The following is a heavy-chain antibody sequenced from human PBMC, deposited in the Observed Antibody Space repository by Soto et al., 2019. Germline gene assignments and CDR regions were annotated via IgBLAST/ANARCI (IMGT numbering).Heavy chain of an antibody. Sequence: GGSLRLSCAASGFTFSSYAMHWVRQAPGKGLEWVAVISYDGSNKYYADSVKGRFTISRDNSKNTLYLQMNSLRAEDTAVYYCARGYDFWSGYYDYWGQGTLVTVSS. V-gene: IGHV3-30-3*01. J-gene: IGHJ4*02. CDR2: ISYDGSNK. D-gene: IGHD3-3*01. CDR1: GFTFSSYA. CDR3: ARGYDFWSGYYDY.